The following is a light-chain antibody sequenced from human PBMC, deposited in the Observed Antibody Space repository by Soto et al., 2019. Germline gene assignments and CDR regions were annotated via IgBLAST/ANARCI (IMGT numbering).Light chain of an antibody. J-gene: IGLJ1*01. Sequence: QSVLTQPASVSGSPGQSITISCTGTSSDLAIYNYFSRYQQQPGKPPKLIIYQVTNRPSVLSNRSSCSRSGNAASLTTSGLQAEDEADYYCTSYTDSSNYVFGTGTKVTVL. V-gene: IGLV2-14*01. CDR3: TSYTDSSNYV. CDR2: QVT. CDR1: SSDLAIYNY.